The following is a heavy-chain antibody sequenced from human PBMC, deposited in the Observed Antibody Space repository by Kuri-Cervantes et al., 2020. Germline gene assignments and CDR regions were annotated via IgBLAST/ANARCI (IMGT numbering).Heavy chain of an antibody. V-gene: IGHV4-34*01. CDR2: MNHSGLT. D-gene: IGHD3-22*01. CDR3: ARVTSSGYYAFDY. Sequence: SQTLSLTCVVYGGSFGNNYWRIRQPPEEGLGWIGQMNHSGLTIYNPSLKSRLTISEDTSKNQFSLNLSSVTAADTAVYYCARVTSSGYYAFDYWGQGTLVTVSS. J-gene: IGHJ4*02. CDR1: GGSFGNNY.